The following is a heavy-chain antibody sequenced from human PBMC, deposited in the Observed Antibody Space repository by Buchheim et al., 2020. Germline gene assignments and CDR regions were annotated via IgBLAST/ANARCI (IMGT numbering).Heavy chain of an antibody. Sequence: QVQLVQSGAEVKKPGASVKVSCKASGYTFTSFDINWVRQAPGQGLEWMGWTNSNTGDTGYAQNFQGRLTMTRNTSITTAYMELSSLRSEDTAIYYCARGAVKRSTYFFDYWGQGTL. CDR1: GYTFTSFD. CDR2: TNSNTGDT. CDR3: ARGAVKRSTYFFDY. D-gene: IGHD6-19*01. J-gene: IGHJ4*02. V-gene: IGHV1-8*01.